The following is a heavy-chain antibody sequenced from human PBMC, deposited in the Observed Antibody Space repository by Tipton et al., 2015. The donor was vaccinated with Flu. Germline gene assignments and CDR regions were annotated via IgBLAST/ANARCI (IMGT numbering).Heavy chain of an antibody. J-gene: IGHJ5*02. CDR1: GGSISSTNLY. V-gene: IGHV4-39*01. Sequence: TLSLTCTVSGGSISSTNLYWGWIRQAPGEGLEWIGSRSYTGGAYYNASLKSRVTIFVDTSKNQFSLKLKSVTAADMAVYYCARRDYTNYVSDPKSWFDPWGQGTLVAVSS. CDR3: ARRDYTNYVSDPKSWFDP. D-gene: IGHD4-11*01. CDR2: RSYTGGA.